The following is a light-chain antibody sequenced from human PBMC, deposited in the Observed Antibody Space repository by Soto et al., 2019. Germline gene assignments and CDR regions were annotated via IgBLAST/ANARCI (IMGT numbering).Light chain of an antibody. CDR2: DVS. CDR3: SSYTSSSTLSTYV. Sequence: SALTQPASLSGSPGQSVTISCTGTSSEVFCYNYVSWYQHHPGKAPKLMIYDVSNRPSGVSNRFSGSKSGNTASLIISGLQAEDEADYYCSSYTSSSTLSTYVFGTGTKVTV. CDR1: SSEVFCYNY. V-gene: IGLV2-14*03. J-gene: IGLJ1*01.